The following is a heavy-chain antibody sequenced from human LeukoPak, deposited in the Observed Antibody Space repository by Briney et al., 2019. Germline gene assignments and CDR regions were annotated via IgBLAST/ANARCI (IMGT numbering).Heavy chain of an antibody. J-gene: IGHJ4*02. D-gene: IGHD6-19*01. CDR3: ARGETVAGRFDY. V-gene: IGHV3-53*01. CDR1: GFTFSSYS. Sequence: RGSLRLSCAASGFTFSSYSMNWVRQAPGKGLEWVSVIYSGGSTYYAGSVKGRFTISRDNSKNTLYLQMNSLRAEDTAVYYCARGETVAGRFDYWGQGTLVTVSS. CDR2: IYSGGST.